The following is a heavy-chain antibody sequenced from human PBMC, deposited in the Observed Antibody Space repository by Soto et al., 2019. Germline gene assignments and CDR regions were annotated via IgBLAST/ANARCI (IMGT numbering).Heavy chain of an antibody. CDR1: GFAVSSKY. V-gene: IGHV3-53*01. J-gene: IGHJ4*02. D-gene: IGHD6-19*01. Sequence: EVQLVESGGGLIQPGGSLRLSCAASGFAVSSKYMTWVRQAPGKGLEWVSVIYGGGTTYYADSVRGRFTISRDTSKNTLHLHRNSLRAEDTAVYYCVQTTGWPGFDFWGQGTLVTVSS. CDR2: IYGGGTT. CDR3: VQTTGWPGFDF.